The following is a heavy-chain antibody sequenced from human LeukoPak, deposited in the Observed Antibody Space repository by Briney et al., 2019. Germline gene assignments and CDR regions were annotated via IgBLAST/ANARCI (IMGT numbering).Heavy chain of an antibody. CDR1: GYTFTSYD. CDR3: AREDDFWSGYPLGD. D-gene: IGHD3-3*01. CDR2: MNPNSGNT. J-gene: IGHJ4*02. Sequence: EASVKVSCKASGYTFTSYDINWVRQATGQGLEWMGWMNPNSGNTGYAQKFQGRVTMTRNTSISTAYMELSSLRSEDTAVYYCAREDDFWSGYPLGDWGQGTLVTVSS. V-gene: IGHV1-8*01.